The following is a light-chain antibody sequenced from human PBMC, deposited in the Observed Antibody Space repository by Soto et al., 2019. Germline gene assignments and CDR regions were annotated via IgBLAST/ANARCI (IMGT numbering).Light chain of an antibody. V-gene: IGKV3-15*01. J-gene: IGKJ1*01. Sequence: EIVMAQCPATLSVSPGERATLSCRASQSVSSNLAWYQQKPGQAPRLLIYGASTRATGIPARFSGSGSGTEFTLTISSLQSEDFAVYYCQQYNNWWTFGQGTKVEI. CDR1: QSVSSN. CDR2: GAS. CDR3: QQYNNWWT.